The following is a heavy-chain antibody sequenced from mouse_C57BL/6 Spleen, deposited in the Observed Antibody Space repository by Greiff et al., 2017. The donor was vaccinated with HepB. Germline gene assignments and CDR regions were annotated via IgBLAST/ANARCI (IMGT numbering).Heavy chain of an antibody. CDR2: ISSGGSYT. J-gene: IGHJ4*01. V-gene: IGHV5-6*02. CDR3: ARHGGIYAMDY. CDR1: GFTFSSYG. Sequence: EVMLVESGGDLVKPGGSLKLSCAASGFTFSSYGMSWVRQTPDKRLEWVATISSGGSYTYYPDSVKGRFTISRDNAKNTLYLQMSSLKSEDTAMYYCARHGGIYAMDYWGQGTSVTVSS.